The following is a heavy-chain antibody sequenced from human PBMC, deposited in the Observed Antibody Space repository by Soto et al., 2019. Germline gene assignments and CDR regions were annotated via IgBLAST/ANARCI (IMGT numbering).Heavy chain of an antibody. D-gene: IGHD3-9*01. J-gene: IGHJ4*02. Sequence: PVGSLRLSCAASGFTCGASALQCVRKASGKGLEWLGRIGSKGETYATTYAASVKGRFTISRDDSKKTAYLQMNSLESEDTAVYYCSRDDSDWFFNWGRGTLVTVSS. CDR3: SRDDSDWFFN. CDR2: IGSKGETYAT. V-gene: IGHV3-73*01. CDR1: GFTCGASA.